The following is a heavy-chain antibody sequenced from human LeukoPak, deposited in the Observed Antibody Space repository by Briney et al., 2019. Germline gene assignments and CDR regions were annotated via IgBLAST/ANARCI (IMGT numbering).Heavy chain of an antibody. J-gene: IGHJ4*02. CDR3: AREYSSSWSEGIDY. CDR2: INHSGST. V-gene: IGHV4-38-2*02. Sequence: PSETLSLTCTVSGYSIGSGYYWGWIRQSPGKGLEWIGEINHSGSTNYNPSLKSRVTISVDTSKNQFSLKLSSVTAADTAVYYCAREYSSSWSEGIDYWGQGTLVTVSS. D-gene: IGHD6-13*01. CDR1: GYSIGSGYY.